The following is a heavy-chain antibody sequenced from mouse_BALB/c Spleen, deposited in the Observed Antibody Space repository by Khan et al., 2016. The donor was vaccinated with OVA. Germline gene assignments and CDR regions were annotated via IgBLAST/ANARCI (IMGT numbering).Heavy chain of an antibody. CDR2: IDPFNGGS. V-gene: IGHV1S135*01. Sequence: IQLVQSGPELMRPGASVKISCKASGYSFTSYYIHWVKQSHGKSLEWIGYIDPFNGGSSYNQKFKGKATLTVDKSSSTAYMHLSSLTSEDSAVYYWARHGYVAWFAYWGQGTLVTVSA. D-gene: IGHD2-2*01. J-gene: IGHJ3*01. CDR3: ARHGYVAWFAY. CDR1: GYSFTSYY.